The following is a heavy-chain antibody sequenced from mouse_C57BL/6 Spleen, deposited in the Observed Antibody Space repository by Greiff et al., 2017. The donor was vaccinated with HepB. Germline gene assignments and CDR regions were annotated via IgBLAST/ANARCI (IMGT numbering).Heavy chain of an antibody. J-gene: IGHJ3*01. D-gene: IGHD2-5*01. V-gene: IGHV5-17*01. CDR3: ARKYYSNYGGFAY. CDR2: ISSGSSTI. Sequence: EVKVVESGGGLVKPGGSLKLSCAASGFTFSDYGMHWVRQAPEKGLEWVAYISSGSSTIYYADTVKGRFTISRDNAKNTLFLQMTSLRSEDTAMYYCARKYYSNYGGFAYWGQGTLVTVSA. CDR1: GFTFSDYG.